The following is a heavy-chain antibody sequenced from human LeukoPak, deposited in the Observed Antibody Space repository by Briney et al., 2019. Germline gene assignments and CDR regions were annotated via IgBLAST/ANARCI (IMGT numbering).Heavy chain of an antibody. Sequence: GGSLRLSCAAFELTFSNSARNWVRQAPGKGPEWVSAVSGSGYNTYYADSVVGRFTISRDNSKNTLYLQMNSLRAEDTAVYYCAKCLPLRSDDYAPFDSWGQGTLVTVSS. CDR3: AKCLPLRSDDYAPFDS. CDR2: VSGSGYNT. CDR1: ELTFSNSA. V-gene: IGHV3-23*01. J-gene: IGHJ4*02. D-gene: IGHD3-16*01.